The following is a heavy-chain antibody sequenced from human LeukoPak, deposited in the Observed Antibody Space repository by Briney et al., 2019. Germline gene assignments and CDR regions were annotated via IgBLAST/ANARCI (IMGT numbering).Heavy chain of an antibody. D-gene: IGHD2-15*01. J-gene: IGHJ6*02. V-gene: IGHV4-34*01. CDR2: INHSGST. CDR3: ARAPVASLAFYCSGGSCYSGGYYYYGMDV. Sequence: SETLSLTCAVYGGSFSGYYWSWIRQPPGKGLEWIGEINHSGSTNYNPSLKSRVTISVDTSKNQFSLKLSSVTAADTAVYYCARAPVASLAFYCSGGSCYSGGYYYYGMDVWGQGTTVTVSS. CDR1: GGSFSGYY.